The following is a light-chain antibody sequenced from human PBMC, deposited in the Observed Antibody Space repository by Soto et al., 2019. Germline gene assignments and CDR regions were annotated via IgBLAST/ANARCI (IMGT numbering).Light chain of an antibody. V-gene: IGLV2-14*01. J-gene: IGLJ2*01. CDR3: SSYTTSSTVV. CDR1: SSDIGAYNY. Sequence: QSALTQPASVSGSPGQSITISCTGSSSDIGAYNYVSWYQHHPGKAPKLLIYEVNNRPSGVSNRFSGSKSGNTASLTISGLQAGDEADYYCSSYTTSSTVVFGGGTQLTVL. CDR2: EVN.